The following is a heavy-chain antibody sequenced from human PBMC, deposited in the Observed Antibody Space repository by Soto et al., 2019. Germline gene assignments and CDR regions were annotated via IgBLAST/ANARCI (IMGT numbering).Heavy chain of an antibody. D-gene: IGHD1-26*01. V-gene: IGHV3-30-3*01. J-gene: IGHJ6*02. CDR2: ISYDGSNK. Sequence: PGGSLRLSCAASGFTFSSYAMHWVRQAPGKGLEWVAVISYDGSNKYYADSVKGRFTISRDNSKSTLYLQMNSLRAEDTAVYYCARVSGSYRYYGMDVWGQGTTVTVSS. CDR1: GFTFSSYA. CDR3: ARVSGSYRYYGMDV.